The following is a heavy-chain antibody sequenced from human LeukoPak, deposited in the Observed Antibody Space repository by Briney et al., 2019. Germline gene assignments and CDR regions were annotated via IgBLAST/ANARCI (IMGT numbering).Heavy chain of an antibody. V-gene: IGHV4-4*09. CDR1: GGSISSYY. J-gene: IGHJ5*02. D-gene: IGHD1-26*01. CDR2: IHSSGYT. CDR3: AKRQGPNSGSYDYFDP. Sequence: SETLSLTCTVSGGSISSYYWSWIRQPPGQGLEWIAYIHSSGYTNYNPSLKSRVTISVDTSKNQFSLKVTSVTAAGTAVYYCAKRQGPNSGSYDYFDPWGQGTLVTVSS.